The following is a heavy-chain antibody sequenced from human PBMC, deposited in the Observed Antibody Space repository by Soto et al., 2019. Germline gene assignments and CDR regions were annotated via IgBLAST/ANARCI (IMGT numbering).Heavy chain of an antibody. CDR3: ARATIVLVPAAMVSHWFDP. V-gene: IGHV4-30-4*01. CDR1: GGSISSGDYY. CDR2: IYYSGST. J-gene: IGHJ5*02. Sequence: TLSLTCTVSGGSISSGDYYWSWIRQPPGKGLEWIGYIYYSGSTYYNPSLKSRVTISVDTSKNQFSLKLSSVTAADTAVYYCARATIVLVPAAMVSHWFDPWGQGNLVTVSS. D-gene: IGHD2-2*01.